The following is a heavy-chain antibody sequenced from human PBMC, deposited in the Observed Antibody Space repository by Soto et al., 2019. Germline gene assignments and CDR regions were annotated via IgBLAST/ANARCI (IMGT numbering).Heavy chain of an antibody. CDR2: MNPYSDNT. J-gene: IGHJ5*02. V-gene: IGHV1-8*01. CDR3: ARGRFRRTWFDP. D-gene: IGHD3-16*01. Sequence: QLQLVQSVAEVKKPGASVKVSCKASGYTFTDYDINWVRQAAGQGLEWMGWMNPYSDNTGYAQKFQGSVTMTRDTSMSTAYMELSSLRSEDTAVYYCARGRFRRTWFDPWGQGTLVTVSS. CDR1: GYTFTDYD.